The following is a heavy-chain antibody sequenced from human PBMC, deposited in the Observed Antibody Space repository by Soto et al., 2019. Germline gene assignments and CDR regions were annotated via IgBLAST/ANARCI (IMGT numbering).Heavy chain of an antibody. D-gene: IGHD3-9*01. V-gene: IGHV4-39*01. CDR3: ARPLLKDRDYDILTGFLTQTWFDP. CDR1: GGSISSSSYY. J-gene: IGHJ5*02. Sequence: TSETLSLTCTVSGGSISSSSYYWGWIRQPPGKGLEWIGSIYYSGSTYYNPSLKSRVTISVDTSKNQFSLKLSSVTAADTAVYYCARPLLKDRDYDILTGFLTQTWFDPWGQGTLVTVSS. CDR2: IYYSGST.